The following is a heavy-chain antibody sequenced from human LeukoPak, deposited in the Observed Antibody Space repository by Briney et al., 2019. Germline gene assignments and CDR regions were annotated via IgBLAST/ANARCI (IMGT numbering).Heavy chain of an antibody. Sequence: GGSLRLSCAASEFTFSSYAMSWVRQAPGKGLEWVSAISGSGGSTYYADSVKGRFTISRDNSKNTLYLQMNSLRAEDTAVYYCAKDRRYDFWSGYQYFQHWGQGTLVTVSS. V-gene: IGHV3-23*01. CDR3: AKDRRYDFWSGYQYFQH. J-gene: IGHJ1*01. CDR2: ISGSGGST. CDR1: EFTFSSYA. D-gene: IGHD3-3*01.